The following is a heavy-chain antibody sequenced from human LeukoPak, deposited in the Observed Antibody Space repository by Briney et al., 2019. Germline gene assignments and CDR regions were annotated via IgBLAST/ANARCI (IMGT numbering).Heavy chain of an antibody. CDR3: TRDPGYYDSSGHWPKYYYYYYMDV. CDR1: GFTFGDYA. J-gene: IGHJ6*03. Sequence: GGSLRLSCTASGFTFGDYAMSWVRQAPGKGLEWVGFIRSKAYGGTTEYAASVKGRFTISRDDSKSIAYLQMNSLKTEDTAVYYCTRDPGYYDSSGHWPKYYYYYYMDVWGKGTTVTISS. D-gene: IGHD3-22*01. CDR2: IRSKAYGGTT. V-gene: IGHV3-49*04.